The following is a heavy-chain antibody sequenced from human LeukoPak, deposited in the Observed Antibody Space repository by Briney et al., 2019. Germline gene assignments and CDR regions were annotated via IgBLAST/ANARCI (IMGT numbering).Heavy chain of an antibody. V-gene: IGHV3-23*01. Sequence: GGSLRLSCAASGFTFSSYAMSWVRQAPGKGLEWVSAISGSGGSTYYADSVKGRFTISRDNSKNTLYLQMNSLRAEDTAVYYCAKNARRITIFGVVPGPDYWGQGTLVTVSS. CDR2: ISGSGGST. D-gene: IGHD3-3*01. CDR1: GFTFSSYA. J-gene: IGHJ4*02. CDR3: AKNARRITIFGVVPGPDY.